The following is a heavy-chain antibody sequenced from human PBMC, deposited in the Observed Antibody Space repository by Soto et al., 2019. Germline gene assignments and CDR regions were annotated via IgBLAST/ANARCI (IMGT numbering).Heavy chain of an antibody. CDR1: GFTFSSYS. CDR3: ARRPIVATSTRIYYYYYMDV. V-gene: IGHV3-48*01. Sequence: GGSLRLSCAASGFTFSSYSMNWVRQAPGKGLEWVSYISSSSSTIYYADSVKGRFTISRDNAKNSLYLQMNSLRAEDTAVYYCARRPIVATSTRIYYYYYMDVWGKGTTVTVSS. D-gene: IGHD5-12*01. CDR2: ISSSSSTI. J-gene: IGHJ6*03.